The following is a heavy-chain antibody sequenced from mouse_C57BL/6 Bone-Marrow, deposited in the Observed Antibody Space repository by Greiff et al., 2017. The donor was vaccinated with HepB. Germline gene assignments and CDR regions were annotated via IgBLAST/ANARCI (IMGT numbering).Heavy chain of an antibody. D-gene: IGHD2-4*01. CDR2: IYPGDGDT. CDR1: GYAFSSSW. J-gene: IGHJ4*01. V-gene: IGHV1-82*01. CDR3: ARSDDYDDGYAMDY. Sequence: VKLMESGPELVKPGASVKISCKASGYAFSSSWMNWVKQRPGKGLEWIGRIYPGDGDTNYNGKFKGKATLTADKSSSTAYMQLSSLTSEDSAVYFCARSDDYDDGYAMDYWGQGTSVTVSS.